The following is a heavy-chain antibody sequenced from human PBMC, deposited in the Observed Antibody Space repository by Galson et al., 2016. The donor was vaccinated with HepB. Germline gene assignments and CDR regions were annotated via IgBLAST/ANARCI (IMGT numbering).Heavy chain of an antibody. CDR1: GGTFSSYA. CDR3: ARVGSTSWWWLDP. Sequence: SVKVSCKASGGTFSSYAISWVRQAPGQGLEWMGGIIPIFGTTNYAQKFQGRIMITADESTSTAYMELSSLRSEDTAVYYCARVGSTSWWWLDPWGRGTLVTVSS. J-gene: IGHJ5*02. CDR2: IIPIFGTT. D-gene: IGHD2-2*01. V-gene: IGHV1-69*13.